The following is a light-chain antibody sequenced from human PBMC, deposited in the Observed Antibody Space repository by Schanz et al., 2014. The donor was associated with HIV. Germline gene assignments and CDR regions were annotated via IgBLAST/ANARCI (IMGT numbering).Light chain of an antibody. CDR1: SSDVGHYDY. Sequence: QSALTQPPSASGSRGQSVTISCTGTSSDVGHYDYVSRYQQHPGKAPKLMIYDVSNRPSGVSNRFSGSKSGNTASLTISGLQAEDEADYYCSSYTSSSTYVFRTGTKLTVL. J-gene: IGLJ1*01. V-gene: IGLV2-14*03. CDR3: SSYTSSSTYV. CDR2: DVS.